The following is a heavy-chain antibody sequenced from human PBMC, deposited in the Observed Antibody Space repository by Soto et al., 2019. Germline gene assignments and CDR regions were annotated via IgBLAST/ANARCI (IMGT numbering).Heavy chain of an antibody. V-gene: IGHV4-39*02. CDR3: AREDVDTAMVFYYGMDV. Sequence: LQILSVTCTVAGGSIGSSSDYRGWIRQPPGKGLEWIGSIYYSGSTYYNPSLKSRVTISVDTSKNQFSLKLSSVTAADTAVYYCAREDVDTAMVFYYGMDVWAQGTTVTVSS. CDR1: GGSIGSSSDY. J-gene: IGHJ6*02. D-gene: IGHD5-18*01. CDR2: IYYSGST.